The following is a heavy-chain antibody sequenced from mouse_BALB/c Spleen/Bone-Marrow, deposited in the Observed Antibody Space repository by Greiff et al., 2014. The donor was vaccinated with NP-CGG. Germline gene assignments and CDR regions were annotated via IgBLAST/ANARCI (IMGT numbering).Heavy chain of an antibody. J-gene: IGHJ2*01. Sequence: EVKLEESGGGLVQPGGSLRLSCATSGFTFTDYYMSWVRQPPGKALEWLGFIRNKANGYTTEYSASVMGRFTISRDNSQSILYLQMNTLRAEDSATYYCARYDVYYYFDYWGQGTTLTVSS. CDR2: IRNKANGYTT. D-gene: IGHD2-3*01. CDR3: ARYDVYYYFDY. CDR1: GFTFTDYY. V-gene: IGHV7-3*02.